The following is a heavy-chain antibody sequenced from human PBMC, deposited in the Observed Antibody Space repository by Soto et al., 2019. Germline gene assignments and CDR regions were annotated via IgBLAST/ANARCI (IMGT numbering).Heavy chain of an antibody. J-gene: IGHJ4*02. V-gene: IGHV1-3*01. D-gene: IGHD5-12*01. CDR2: INAGNGNT. Sequence: QVQLVQSGAEAKKPGASVKVSCKASGYTFTNYAMHWVRQAPGQRLEWMGWINAGNGNTKYSQKFQGRVTITRDTSASTAHMELSSLRSDDTAVYSCARVSGYYPPAYWRQGTLVTFSS. CDR1: GYTFTNYA. CDR3: ARVSGYYPPAY.